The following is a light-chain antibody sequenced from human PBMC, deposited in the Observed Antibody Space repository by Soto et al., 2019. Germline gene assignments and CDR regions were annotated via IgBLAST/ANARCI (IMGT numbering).Light chain of an antibody. V-gene: IGKV1-5*01. CDR2: DAS. Sequence: GDRGSITCRASQNINNWIAWYQQKPGKAPKFLIYDASTLESGVPSRFSGSGFGTEFSLTISSLQPDDFGSYYCQQMRTFGQGTKV. CDR1: QNINNW. J-gene: IGKJ1*01. CDR3: QQMRT.